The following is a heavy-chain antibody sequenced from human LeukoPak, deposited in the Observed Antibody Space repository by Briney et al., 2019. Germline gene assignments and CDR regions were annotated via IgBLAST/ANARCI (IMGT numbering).Heavy chain of an antibody. J-gene: IGHJ4*02. D-gene: IGHD3-22*01. CDR3: TTDLTSPYTGRNYYDSSGYSTFDY. CDR2: IKSKTDGGTT. V-gene: IGHV3-15*01. CDR1: GFIFSNAW. Sequence: PGGSLRLSCAASGFIFSNAWMSWVRQAPGKGLEWVGRIKSKTDGGTTDYAAPVKGRFTISRDDSKNTLYLQMNSLKTEDTAVYYCTTDLTSPYTGRNYYDSSGYSTFDYWGQGTLVTVSS.